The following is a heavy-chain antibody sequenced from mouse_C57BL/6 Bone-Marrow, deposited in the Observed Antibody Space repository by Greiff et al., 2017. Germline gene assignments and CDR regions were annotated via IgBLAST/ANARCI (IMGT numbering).Heavy chain of an antibody. CDR3: ARERFYYGSSYAMDY. Sequence: VQLQQPGAELVKPGASVTMSCKASGYTFTSYWITWVKQRPGQGLEWIGDIYPGSGSTNYNEKFKSKATLTVDTSSSTAYMQLSSLSSEDSAVYYCARERFYYGSSYAMDYWGQGTSVTVSS. CDR2: IYPGSGST. CDR1: GYTFTSYW. D-gene: IGHD1-1*01. V-gene: IGHV1-55*01. J-gene: IGHJ4*01.